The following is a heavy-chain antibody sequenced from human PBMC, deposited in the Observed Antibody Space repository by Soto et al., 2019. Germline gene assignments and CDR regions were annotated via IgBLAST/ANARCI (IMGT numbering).Heavy chain of an antibody. CDR2: IWYDGSNK. CDR1: GFTFSSYG. CDR3: ARDVRICSSTSCYYYGMDV. D-gene: IGHD2-2*01. Sequence: PGGSLRLSCAASGFTFSSYGMHWVRQAPGKGLEWVAVIWYDGSNKYYADSVKGRFTVSRDKSKNTLYLKMNSLRAEDTAVYYCARDVRICSSTSCYYYGMDVWGQGTTVTVSS. J-gene: IGHJ6*02. V-gene: IGHV3-33*01.